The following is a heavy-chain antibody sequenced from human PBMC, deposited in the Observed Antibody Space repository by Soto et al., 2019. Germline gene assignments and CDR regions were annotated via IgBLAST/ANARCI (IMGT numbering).Heavy chain of an antibody. CDR1: VGAVSSGSYY. D-gene: IGHD3-10*01. CDR3: ARGGRMVRGTWYGMDV. CDR2: IYYSGST. J-gene: IGHJ6*02. V-gene: IGHV4-61*01. Sequence: SETLSLTCTVSVGAVSSGSYYWSWIRQPPGKGLEWIGYIYYSGSTNYNPSLKSRVTMSVDTSKNQFSLKLSSVTAADTAVYYCARGGRMVRGTWYGMDVWGQGTTVTVSS.